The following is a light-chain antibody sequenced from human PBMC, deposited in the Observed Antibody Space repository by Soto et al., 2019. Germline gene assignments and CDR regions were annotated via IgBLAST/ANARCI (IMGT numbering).Light chain of an antibody. J-gene: IGKJ4*01. Sequence: AIQLTQSPSSLSASVGDRVTITCRASQDISSSLAWYQQKAGKAPKLLIYGASILQSGVPSGFSGSGFGTDFTLTISSLRAEDFAIYFCQQTKSYPSTFCGGTRVEI. CDR3: QQTKSYPST. CDR1: QDISSS. V-gene: IGKV1-13*02. CDR2: GAS.